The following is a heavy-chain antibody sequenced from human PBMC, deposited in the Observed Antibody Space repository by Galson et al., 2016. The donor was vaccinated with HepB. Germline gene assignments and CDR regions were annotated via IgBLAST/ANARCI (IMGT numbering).Heavy chain of an antibody. V-gene: IGHV6-1*01. Sequence: CAISGDSVSSDSAAWNWIRQSPSRGLEWLGRTFYRSKWYTEYAVSVRSRLTISPGTSKNQFSLQLNSVTPEDTAVYFCARGTTAYFDYWGQGTLVTVSS. CDR1: GDSVSSDSAA. J-gene: IGHJ4*02. CDR3: ARGTTAYFDY. D-gene: IGHD1-1*01. CDR2: TFYRSKWYT.